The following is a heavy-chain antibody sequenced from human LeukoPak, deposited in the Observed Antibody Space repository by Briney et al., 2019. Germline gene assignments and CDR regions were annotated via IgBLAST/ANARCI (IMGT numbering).Heavy chain of an antibody. J-gene: IGHJ4*02. CDR1: GGSFSGYY. D-gene: IGHD3-10*01. CDR2: INHSGST. V-gene: IGHV4-34*01. CDR3: ARDSYYYGSGSYRPNPFDY. Sequence: SETLSLTCAVYGGSFSGYYWSWIRQPPGKGLEWIGEINHSGSTNYNPSLKSRVTISVDTSKNQFSLKLSSVTAADTAVYYCARDSYYYGSGSYRPNPFDYWGQGTLVTVSS.